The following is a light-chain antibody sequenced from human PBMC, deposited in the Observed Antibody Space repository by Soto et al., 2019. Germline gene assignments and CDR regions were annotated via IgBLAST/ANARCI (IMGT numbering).Light chain of an antibody. CDR3: RSYAGISNVI. J-gene: IGLJ2*01. Sequence: QSALTQPPSASGSPGQSVTISCTGTSSDVGGYDYVSWYQQQSGKAPKLIIYEVTNRPSVVPDRFSGSKSGNTASLTVSGLQAEDEADYYCRSYAGISNVIFGAGTKLTVL. CDR1: SSDVGGYDY. V-gene: IGLV2-8*01. CDR2: EVT.